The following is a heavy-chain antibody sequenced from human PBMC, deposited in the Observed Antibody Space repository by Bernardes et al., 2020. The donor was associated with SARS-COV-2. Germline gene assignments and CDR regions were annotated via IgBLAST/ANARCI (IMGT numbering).Heavy chain of an antibody. Sequence: ASVEVSCKVSGYTLTELSMHWVRQAPGKGLEWMGGFDPEDGETIYAQKFQGRVTMTEDTSTDTAYMELSSLRSEDTAVYYCATAFAVTTNTLYYYYGMDGWGQGTTVTVSS. CDR2: FDPEDGET. J-gene: IGHJ6*02. V-gene: IGHV1-24*01. CDR1: GYTLTELS. CDR3: ATAFAVTTNTLYYYYGMDG. D-gene: IGHD4-17*01.